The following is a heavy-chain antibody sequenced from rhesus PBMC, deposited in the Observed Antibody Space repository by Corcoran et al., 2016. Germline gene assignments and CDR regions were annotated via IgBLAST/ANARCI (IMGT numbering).Heavy chain of an antibody. CDR1: GYSISSGYY. CDR3: ARDFLRYSGGWSPEYFEF. V-gene: IGHV4S14*01. CDR2: IYGSGGSN. D-gene: IGHD6-37*01. Sequence: QVQLQESGPGLVKPSETLSLTCAVSGYSISSGYYWGWIRQPPGKGLEWIGSIYGSGGSNYLNPSLKSRVTLSVDTSKNQFSLKLSSVTAADTAVYYCARDFLRYSGGWSPEYFEFWGQGALVTVSS. J-gene: IGHJ1*01.